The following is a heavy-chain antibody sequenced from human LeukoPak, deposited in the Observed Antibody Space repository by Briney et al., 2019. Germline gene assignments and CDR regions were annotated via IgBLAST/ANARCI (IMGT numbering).Heavy chain of an antibody. CDR2: ISYDGSNK. V-gene: IGHV3-30-3*01. CDR1: GFTFSSYA. D-gene: IGHD1-26*01. J-gene: IGHJ4*02. CDR3: ARGATTHFDY. Sequence: PGGSLRLSCAASGFTFSSYAMHWVRQAPGKGLEWVAVISYDGSNKCYADSVKGRFTISRDNSKNTLYLQMNSLRAEDTAVYYCARGATTHFDYWGQGTLVTVSS.